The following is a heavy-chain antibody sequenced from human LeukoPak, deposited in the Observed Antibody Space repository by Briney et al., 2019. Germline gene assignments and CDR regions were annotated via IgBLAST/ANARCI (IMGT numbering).Heavy chain of an antibody. V-gene: IGHV1-69*04. CDR1: GGTFSSYA. Sequence: SVKVPCKASGGTFSSYAISWVRQAPGQGLEWMGRIIPILGIANYAQKFQGRVTITADKSTSTAYMELSSLRSEDTAVYYCARARTVTVATSDYWGQGTLVTVSS. D-gene: IGHD5-12*01. CDR2: IIPILGIA. CDR3: ARARTVTVATSDY. J-gene: IGHJ4*02.